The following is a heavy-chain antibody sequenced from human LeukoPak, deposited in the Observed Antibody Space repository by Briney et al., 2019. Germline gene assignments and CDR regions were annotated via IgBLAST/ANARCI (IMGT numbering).Heavy chain of an antibody. CDR3: ASWGVAGTLRWYFDL. D-gene: IGHD6-19*01. CDR1: GGSISSSSYY. J-gene: IGHJ2*01. Sequence: SETLSLTCTVSGGSISSSSYYWGWIRQPPGKGLEWIGSIYYSGSTYYNPSLKTRVTISVDKSKNQFSLKLSSVTAADTAVYYCASWGVAGTLRWYFDLWGRGTLVTVSS. V-gene: IGHV4-39*07. CDR2: IYYSGST.